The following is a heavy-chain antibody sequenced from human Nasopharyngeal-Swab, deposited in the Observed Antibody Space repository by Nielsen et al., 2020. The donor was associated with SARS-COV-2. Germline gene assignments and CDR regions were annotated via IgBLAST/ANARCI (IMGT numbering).Heavy chain of an antibody. J-gene: IGHJ6*02. Sequence: GESLKISCAASGLTVSNNYMTWVRQAPGKGLEWVSIVFSGVSTYYADSVKGRFTISRDNSKNTLYLQMNSLRAGDTAVYYCARPSIAARQNYYYGMDVWGQGTTVTVSS. CDR2: VFSGVST. CDR1: GLTVSNNY. V-gene: IGHV3-66*04. D-gene: IGHD6-6*01. CDR3: ARPSIAARQNYYYGMDV.